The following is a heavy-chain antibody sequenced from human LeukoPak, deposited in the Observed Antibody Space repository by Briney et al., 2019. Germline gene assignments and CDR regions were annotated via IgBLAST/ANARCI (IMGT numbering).Heavy chain of an antibody. CDR2: ISYDGSNK. CDR3: ARAAPRQERRGGWYFQH. Sequence: GRSLRLSCAASGFTFSSYAMHWVRQAPGKGLEWVAVISYDGSNKYYADSVKGRFTISRDNSKNTLYLQMNSLRAEDTAVYYCARAAPRQERRGGWYFQHWGQGTLLTVSS. D-gene: IGHD1-1*01. J-gene: IGHJ1*01. V-gene: IGHV3-30-3*01. CDR1: GFTFSSYA.